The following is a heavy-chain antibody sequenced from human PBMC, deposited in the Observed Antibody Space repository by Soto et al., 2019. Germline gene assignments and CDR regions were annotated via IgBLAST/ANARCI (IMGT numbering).Heavy chain of an antibody. V-gene: IGHV3-21*06. CDR1: GFTVTRYS. CDR3: ARESEDLTSNFDY. J-gene: IGHJ4*02. Sequence: EVQLVESGGGLVKPGGSLRLSCAASGFTVTRYSMNWVRQAPGKGLEWVSSISSTTNYIYYGDSMKGRFTISRDNAKNSLYLEMNSLRAEDTAVYSCARESEDLTSNFDYWGQGTLVTVSS. CDR2: ISSTTNYI.